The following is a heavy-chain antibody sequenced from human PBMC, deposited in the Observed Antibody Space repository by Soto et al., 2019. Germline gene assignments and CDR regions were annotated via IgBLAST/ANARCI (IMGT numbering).Heavy chain of an antibody. CDR3: ASSIVVVVAAGSWCDP. D-gene: IGHD2-15*01. CDR2: IIPILGIA. V-gene: IGHV1-69*02. Sequence: QVQLVQSGAEVKKPGSSVKVSCKASGGTFSSYTISWVRQAPGHGLEWMGRIIPILGIANYAQKFQGRVTITADKSTSTAYMELSSLRSEDTAVYYCASSIVVVVAAGSWCDPWGQGTLVTVSS. J-gene: IGHJ5*02. CDR1: GGTFSSYT.